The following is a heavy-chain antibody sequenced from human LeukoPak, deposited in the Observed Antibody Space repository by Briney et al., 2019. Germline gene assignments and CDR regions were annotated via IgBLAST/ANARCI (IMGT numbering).Heavy chain of an antibody. CDR3: ARRAYCGGDCSHFDY. Sequence: SETLSLTCTVSGGSISSSSYYWGWIRQPPGKGLEWIGNIYYSGSTDYNPSLKSRVTISVDTSKNQFSLKLSSVTAADTAVYYCARRAYCGGDCSHFDYWGQGTLVTVSS. CDR2: IYYSGST. CDR1: GGSISSSSYY. D-gene: IGHD2-21*01. V-gene: IGHV4-39*01. J-gene: IGHJ4*02.